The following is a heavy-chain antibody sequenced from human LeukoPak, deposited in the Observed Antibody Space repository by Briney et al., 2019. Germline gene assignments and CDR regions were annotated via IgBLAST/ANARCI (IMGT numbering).Heavy chain of an antibody. D-gene: IGHD1-26*01. Sequence: ASVKVSCKASGYTFTGYYMHWVRQAPGQGLEWMGWINPNSGGTNYAQKFQGRVTMTRNTSISTAYMELSSLRSEDTAVYYCARESGATVDYWGQGTLVTVSS. CDR1: GYTFTGYY. CDR3: ARESGATVDY. J-gene: IGHJ4*02. V-gene: IGHV1-2*02. CDR2: INPNSGGT.